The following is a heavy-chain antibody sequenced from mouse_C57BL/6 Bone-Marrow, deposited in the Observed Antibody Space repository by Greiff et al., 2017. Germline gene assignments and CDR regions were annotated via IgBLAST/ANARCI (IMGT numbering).Heavy chain of an antibody. Sequence: VQLQQPGTELVKPGASVKLSCKASGYTFTSYWMHWVKQRPGQGLEWIGNINPSNGGTNYNEKFKSKATLTVDKSSSTAYMQLSSLPSEDSAVYYWARGGRYYYGSSPAWFAYWGQGTLVTVSA. CDR2: INPSNGGT. J-gene: IGHJ3*01. CDR1: GYTFTSYW. V-gene: IGHV1-53*01. D-gene: IGHD1-1*01. CDR3: ARGGRYYYGSSPAWFAY.